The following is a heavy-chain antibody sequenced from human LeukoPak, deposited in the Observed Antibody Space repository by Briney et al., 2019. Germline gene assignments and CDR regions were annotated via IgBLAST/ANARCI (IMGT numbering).Heavy chain of an antibody. CDR3: AELGITMIGGV. Sequence: GGSLRLSCAASGFTFINYGMNWVRQAPGKGLEWVSGITGSGGSTYYADSVKGRFTISRDNAKNSLYLQMNSLRAEDTAVYYCAELGITMIGGVWGKGTTVTISS. V-gene: IGHV3-23*01. CDR2: ITGSGGST. J-gene: IGHJ6*04. D-gene: IGHD3-10*02. CDR1: GFTFINYG.